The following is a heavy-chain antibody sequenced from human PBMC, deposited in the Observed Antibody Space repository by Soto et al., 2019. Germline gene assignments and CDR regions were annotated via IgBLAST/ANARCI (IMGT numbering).Heavy chain of an antibody. D-gene: IGHD2-21*02. V-gene: IGHV4-38-2*02. CDR1: GYSISSGYY. CDR3: ARGLQYGGNSAY. J-gene: IGHJ4*02. Sequence: PXETLSLTCCVSGYSISSGYYWGWIRQPPVKGLEWIASIFHSGSTYYNPSLKSRVTISVDTSKNQFSLKLSSVTAADTAVYYCARGLQYGGNSAYWGQGTLVTVSS. CDR2: IFHSGST.